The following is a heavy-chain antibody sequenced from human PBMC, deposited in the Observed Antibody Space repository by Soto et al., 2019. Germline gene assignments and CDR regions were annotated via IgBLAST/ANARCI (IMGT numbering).Heavy chain of an antibody. CDR2: INPSDGRT. CDR3: ARDRFDYYDSSGYWRFDP. V-gene: IGHV1-46*01. CDR1: GYTFTSYY. J-gene: IGHJ5*02. D-gene: IGHD3-22*01. Sequence: VASVKVSCKASGYTFTSYYMHWVRQAPGQGLEWMGIINPSDGRTTYAQQFQGRITMTRDTSASTVYMELSSLRSEDTAVYYCARDRFDYYDSSGYWRFDPWGQGTLVTVSS.